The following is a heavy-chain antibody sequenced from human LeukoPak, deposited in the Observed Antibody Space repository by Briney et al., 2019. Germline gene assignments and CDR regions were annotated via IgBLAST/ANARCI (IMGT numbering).Heavy chain of an antibody. CDR3: ARMSRTVGRYAFDI. Sequence: SETLSLTCTVSGGSISSYYCSWIRQPPVKGLEWIGYIYYSGSTNYNPSLKSRVTISVDTSKNQFSLKLSSVTAADTAVYHCARMSRTVGRYAFDIWGQGTMVTVSS. D-gene: IGHD4-23*01. CDR2: IYYSGST. CDR1: GGSISSYY. V-gene: IGHV4-59*01. J-gene: IGHJ3*02.